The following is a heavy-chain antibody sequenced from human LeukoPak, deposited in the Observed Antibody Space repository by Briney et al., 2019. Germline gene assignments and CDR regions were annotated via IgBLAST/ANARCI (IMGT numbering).Heavy chain of an antibody. CDR1: GGSFSGYY. CDR3: ARGRNYHDSSGYYRSRIMDY. D-gene: IGHD3-22*01. J-gene: IGHJ4*02. CDR2: INHSGST. V-gene: IGHV4-34*01. Sequence: SETLSLTRAVYGGSFSGYYWSWIRQPPGKGLEWIGEINHSGSTNYNPSLKSRVTISLDTSKNQFSLKLSSVTAADTAVYYCARGRNYHDSSGYYRSRIMDYWGQGTLVTVSS.